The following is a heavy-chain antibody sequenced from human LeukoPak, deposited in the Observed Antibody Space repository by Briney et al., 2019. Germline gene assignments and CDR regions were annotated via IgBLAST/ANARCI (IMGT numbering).Heavy chain of an antibody. J-gene: IGHJ4*02. CDR3: ARDTITVTTPYFDY. D-gene: IGHD4-17*01. V-gene: IGHV1-2*02. CDR2: INSDSGGT. CDR1: GYTFTGYY. Sequence: ASVKVSCKASGYTFTGYYIDWVRQAPGQGLEWMGWINSDSGGTNYAQKFQGRVTMARDTSTSTAYMELSSLRSDDTAFYYCARDTITVTTPYFDYWGQGTLVTVPS.